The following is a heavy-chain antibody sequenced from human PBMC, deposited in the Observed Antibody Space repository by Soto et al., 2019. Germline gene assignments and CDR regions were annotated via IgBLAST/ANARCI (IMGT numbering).Heavy chain of an antibody. CDR3: ARDQDFWSALRAFDI. V-gene: IGHV4-30-4*01. Sequence: SETLSLTCTVSGGSISSGDYYWSWIRQPPGKVLEWIVYIYYSGSTYYNPSLKSRVTISLDTSNNQFSLKLSSVTASYTAVYYCARDQDFWSALRAFDIWGQGTMVTVSS. CDR2: IYYSGST. D-gene: IGHD3-3*01. CDR1: GGSISSGDYY. J-gene: IGHJ3*02.